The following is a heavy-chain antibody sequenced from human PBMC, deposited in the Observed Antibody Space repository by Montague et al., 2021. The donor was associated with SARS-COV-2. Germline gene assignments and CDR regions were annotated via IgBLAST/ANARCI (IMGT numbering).Heavy chain of an antibody. CDR1: GGSISSSRYY. D-gene: IGHD2-15*01. V-gene: IGHV4-39*01. J-gene: IGHJ4*02. CDR2: IYYSGST. Sequence: SETLSLTCTVSGGSISSSRYYWGWLRQPPGKGLEWIGSIYYSGSTYYNPSLKRRVTISVDTSKNQFSLKLSSVTAADTAVYYCAGTPIVVVVAADYYFDYWGQGTLVTVSS. CDR3: AGTPIVVVVAADYYFDY.